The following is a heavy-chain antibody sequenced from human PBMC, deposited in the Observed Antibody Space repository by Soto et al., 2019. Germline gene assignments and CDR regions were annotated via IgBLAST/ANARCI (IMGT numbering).Heavy chain of an antibody. CDR1: GFTFSSYD. CDR3: ARAPGGGNSASYYYGMDV. D-gene: IGHD2-21*02. J-gene: IGHJ6*02. CDR2: ISTSSSTI. Sequence: EVQLVESGGGLVQPGGSLRLSCAASGFTFSSYDMNWVRQAPGKGLEWVSYISTSSSTIYYAGSVKGRFTISRDNAKNSLYLQMNSLRDEDTAVYYCARAPGGGNSASYYYGMDVWGQGTTVTVSS. V-gene: IGHV3-48*02.